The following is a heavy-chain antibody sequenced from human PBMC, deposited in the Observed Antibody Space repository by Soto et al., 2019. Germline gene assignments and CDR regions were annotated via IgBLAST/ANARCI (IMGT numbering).Heavy chain of an antibody. J-gene: IGHJ4*02. V-gene: IGHV4-61*01. CDR2: VYYSGTT. CDR3: ARTTAVPNTLRSRYFFDY. D-gene: IGHD4-17*01. Sequence: SETLSLTCSVSGGSVSNKTYYWSWIRQPPGKRLEWIGYVYYSGTTNYNPSLKSRVTISVDLSKNQFSLRLSSVTTADTALYDCARTTAVPNTLRSRYFFDYWGQGTLVTVSS. CDR1: GGSVSNKTYY.